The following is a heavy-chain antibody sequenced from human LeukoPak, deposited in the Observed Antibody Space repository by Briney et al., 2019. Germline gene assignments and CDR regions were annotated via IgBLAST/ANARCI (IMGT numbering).Heavy chain of an antibody. CDR2: IRFDGSNK. V-gene: IGHV3-30*02. D-gene: IGHD3-10*01. CDR1: GFTFSSYG. J-gene: IGHJ6*03. Sequence: GVSLTLSCAVSGFTFSSYGMHWVRQSPGRGLVGLVFIRFDGSNKLHALSVKGRFTVSRDSSKNTVYLKMNSLRAEDTAVYYCAKQGSGSLYYYYMDVWGKGTTVTISS. CDR3: AKQGSGSLYYYYMDV.